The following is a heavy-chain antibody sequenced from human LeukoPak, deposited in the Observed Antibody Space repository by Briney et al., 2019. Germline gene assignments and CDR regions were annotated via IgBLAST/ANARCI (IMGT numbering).Heavy chain of an antibody. CDR3: ARDFGSSGWYGY. V-gene: IGHV3-30-3*01. CDR2: ISYDGSNK. Sequence: GGSLRLSCAASGFTFSSYAMHWVRQAPGKGLEWVAVISYDGSNKYYADSVKGRFTISRDNSKNTLYLRMNSLRAEDTAVYYCARDFGSSGWYGYWGQGTLVTVSS. CDR1: GFTFSSYA. D-gene: IGHD6-19*01. J-gene: IGHJ4*02.